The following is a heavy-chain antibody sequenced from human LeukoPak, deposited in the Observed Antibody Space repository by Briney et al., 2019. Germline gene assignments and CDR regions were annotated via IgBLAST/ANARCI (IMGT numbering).Heavy chain of an antibody. Sequence: PGGSLRLSCAASGFTFSCYSVNGVRQAPGKGREWVSFSSSSSSYIYYADSVKGRFTICRDNAKNSLYLQMNSLRAEDTAVYYCARDSRDAFDIWGQGTMVTVSS. CDR3: ARDSRDAFDI. V-gene: IGHV3-21*01. CDR2: SSSSSSYI. CDR1: GFTFSCYS. J-gene: IGHJ3*02.